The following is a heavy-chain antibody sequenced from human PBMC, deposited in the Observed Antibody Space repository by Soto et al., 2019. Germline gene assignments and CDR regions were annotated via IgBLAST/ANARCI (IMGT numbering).Heavy chain of an antibody. V-gene: IGHV1-18*01. CDR1: GYTFTSYG. CDR3: ARDHVVVVAATDYYYYGMDV. Sequence: QVQLVQSGAEVKKPGASVKVSYKASGYTFTSYGISWVRQAPGQGLEWMGWISAYNGNTNYAQKLQGRVTMTTDTSTSTAYMELRSLSSDDTAVYYCARDHVVVVAATDYYYYGMDVWGQGTTVTVSS. CDR2: ISAYNGNT. D-gene: IGHD2-15*01. J-gene: IGHJ6*02.